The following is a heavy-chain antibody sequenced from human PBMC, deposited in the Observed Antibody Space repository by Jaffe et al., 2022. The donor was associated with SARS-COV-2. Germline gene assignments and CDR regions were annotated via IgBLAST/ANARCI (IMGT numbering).Heavy chain of an antibody. CDR1: GFTFSDYA. J-gene: IGHJ4*02. Sequence: EVQLVQSGGGLVQPGGSLRLSCAASGFTFSDYAMSWVRQAPGKGLEWVSAISGSSDSTSYADSVKGRFIVSRDSSNNTLLLQMNSLRAEDTAVYFCAKMLPTTNLLDYWGQGTLVSVSS. CDR3: AKMLPTTNLLDY. D-gene: IGHD5-12*01. CDR2: ISGSSDST. V-gene: IGHV3-23*04.